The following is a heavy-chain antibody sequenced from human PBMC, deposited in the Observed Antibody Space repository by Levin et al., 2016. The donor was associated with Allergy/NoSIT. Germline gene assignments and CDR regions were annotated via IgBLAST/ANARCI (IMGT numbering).Heavy chain of an antibody. CDR2: IYYSGST. Sequence: WIRQPPGKGLEWIGSIYYSGSTYYNPSLKSRVTISVDTSKNQFSLKLSSVTAADTAVYYCASYIVVVPAATGGAFDIWGQGTMVTVSS. CDR3: ASYIVVVPAATGGAFDI. D-gene: IGHD2-2*01. J-gene: IGHJ3*02. V-gene: IGHV4-39*01.